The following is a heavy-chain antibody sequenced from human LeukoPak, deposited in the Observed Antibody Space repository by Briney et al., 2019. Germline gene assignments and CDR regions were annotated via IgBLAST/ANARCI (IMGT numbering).Heavy chain of an antibody. CDR1: GYTFTGYY. CDR2: INPNSGGT. V-gene: IGHV1-2*02. J-gene: IGHJ5*02. CDR3: ARERRRLVGFDP. Sequence: ASVKVSCKASGYTFTGYYMHWVRQAPGQGLEWMGWINPNSGGTYYAQKFQGRVTMTRDTSISTAYKELSRLRSDDTAVYYCARERRRLVGFDPWGQGTLVTVSS.